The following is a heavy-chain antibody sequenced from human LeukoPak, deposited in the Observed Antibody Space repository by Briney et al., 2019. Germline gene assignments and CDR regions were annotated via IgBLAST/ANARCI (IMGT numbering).Heavy chain of an antibody. D-gene: IGHD6-19*01. V-gene: IGHV4-59*08. J-gene: IGHJ5*02. CDR2: IYYSGST. Sequence: PSETLSLTCTVSDGSISSYYWSWIRQPPGKGLEWIGYIYYSGSTNYNPSLKSRVTISVDTSKNQFSLKLSSVTAADTAVYYCASHSSSGWGESWGQGTLVTVSS. CDR1: DGSISSYY. CDR3: ASHSSSGWGES.